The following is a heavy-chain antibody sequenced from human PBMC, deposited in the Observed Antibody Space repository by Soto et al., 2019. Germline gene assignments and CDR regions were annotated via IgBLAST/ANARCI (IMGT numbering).Heavy chain of an antibody. V-gene: IGHV3-53*02. J-gene: IGHJ4*02. CDR1: GFSVSRNY. Sequence: QLVETGGGLIQPGTSLTLSCAASGFSVSRNYMTWVRQAPGKGLEWVSFVYSGGATFYADSAKGRFILSRDESQNTTSLQMNNRRAEDTPVYYSARVPGRLWGRGTLVTVAS. CDR2: VYSGGAT. CDR3: ARVPGRL.